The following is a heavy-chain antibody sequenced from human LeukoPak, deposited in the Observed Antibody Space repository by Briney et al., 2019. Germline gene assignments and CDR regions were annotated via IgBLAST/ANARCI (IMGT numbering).Heavy chain of an antibody. V-gene: IGHV3-30*04. J-gene: IGHJ6*02. CDR1: GFTFSSYA. CDR3: ARDTYSSSWYDLHYYYYGMDV. D-gene: IGHD6-13*01. Sequence: PGGSLRLSCAASGFTFSSYAMHRVRQAPGKGLEWVAVISYDGSNKYYADSVKGRFTISRDNSKNTLYLQMNSLRAEDTAVYYCARDTYSSSWYDLHYYYYGMDVWGQGTTVTVSS. CDR2: ISYDGSNK.